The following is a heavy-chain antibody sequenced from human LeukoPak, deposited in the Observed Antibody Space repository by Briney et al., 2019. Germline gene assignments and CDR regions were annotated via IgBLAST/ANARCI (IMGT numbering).Heavy chain of an antibody. V-gene: IGHV1-8*02. Sequence: ASVKVSCKASGYSFTNYYMHWVRQAPGQGLEWMGWMNPNSGNTGYAQKFQGRVTMTRNTSISTAYMELSSLRSEDTAVYYCARGDYYLDYWGQGTLVTVSS. J-gene: IGHJ4*02. CDR1: GYSFTNYY. CDR3: ARGDYYLDY. CDR2: MNPNSGNT.